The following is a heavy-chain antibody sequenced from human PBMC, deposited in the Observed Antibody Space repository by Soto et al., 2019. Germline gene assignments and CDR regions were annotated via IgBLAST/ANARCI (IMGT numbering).Heavy chain of an antibody. V-gene: IGHV1-8*01. CDR3: SRTPGDY. Sequence: ASVKVSCKTSGYTFINYDINWVRQAPGKGLEWMGLMNPISGKTGYAQKFQGRVSMTRDTSTSTAYMELNSLRSEDTATYYCSRTPGDYWGQGTLVTVSS. CDR2: MNPISGKT. CDR1: GYTFINYD. D-gene: IGHD2-15*01. J-gene: IGHJ4*02.